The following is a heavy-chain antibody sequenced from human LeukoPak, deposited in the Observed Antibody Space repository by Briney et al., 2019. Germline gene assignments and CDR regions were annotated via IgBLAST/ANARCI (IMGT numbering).Heavy chain of an antibody. CDR1: GFTFSSYA. V-gene: IGHV3-30-3*01. CDR3: ARDYMMVNWFDP. CDR2: ISYDGSNK. J-gene: IGHJ5*02. D-gene: IGHD2-8*01. Sequence: PGRSLRLSCAASGFTFSSYAMHWVRQAPGKGLEWVAVISYDGSNKYYADSVKGRLTISRDNSKNTLYLQMNSLRAEDTAVYYCARDYMMVNWFDPWGQGTLVTVSS.